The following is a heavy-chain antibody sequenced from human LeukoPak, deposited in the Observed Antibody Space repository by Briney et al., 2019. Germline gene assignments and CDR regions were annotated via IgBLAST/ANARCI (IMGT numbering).Heavy chain of an antibody. J-gene: IGHJ4*02. V-gene: IGHV3-30*02. CDR3: ARDGESYYYFDY. D-gene: IGHD1-26*01. CDR2: IGYDGRNK. CDR1: GFTFSSYG. Sequence: GGSLRLSCAASGFTFSSYGIHWVRQAPGKGLEWVTFIGYDGRNKYYADSVKGRFTISRDNAKNSLYLQMNSLRAEDTAVYYCARDGESYYYFDYWGQGTLVTVSS.